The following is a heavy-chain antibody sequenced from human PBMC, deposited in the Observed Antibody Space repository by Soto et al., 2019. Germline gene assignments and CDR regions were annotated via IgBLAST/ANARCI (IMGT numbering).Heavy chain of an antibody. Sequence: QVQLVQSGAEVKKPGSSVKVSCKASGGTFSSYAISWVRQAPGQGLEWMGGIIPIFGTANYAQKFQGRVTITADESTSTAYMELGSLRSEDTAVYYCARDTPYGSGSSDWFDPWGQGTLVTVSS. J-gene: IGHJ5*02. D-gene: IGHD3-10*01. CDR3: ARDTPYGSGSSDWFDP. CDR2: IIPIFGTA. CDR1: GGTFSSYA. V-gene: IGHV1-69*12.